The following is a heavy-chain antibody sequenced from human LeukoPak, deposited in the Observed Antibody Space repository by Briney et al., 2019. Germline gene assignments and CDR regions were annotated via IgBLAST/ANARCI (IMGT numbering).Heavy chain of an antibody. J-gene: IGHJ4*02. CDR1: GLSVTNF. CDR2: IYSGGST. V-gene: IGHV3-53*01. D-gene: IGHD2-21*02. Sequence: GGSLRLSCVASGLSVTNFMSWVRQAPGKGLEWVSVIYSGGSTYYADSVKGRFTISRDNSKNTLYLQMNSLRAEDTAVYYCAKMTIHGDSVLWGQGSLVTVSS. CDR3: AKMTIHGDSVL.